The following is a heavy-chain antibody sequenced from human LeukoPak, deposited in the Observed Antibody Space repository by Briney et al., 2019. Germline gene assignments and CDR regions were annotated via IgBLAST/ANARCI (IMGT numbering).Heavy chain of an antibody. V-gene: IGHV4-34*01. J-gene: IGHJ6*03. Sequence: PSETLSLTCAVYGGSFSGYYWSWIRQPPGKGLEWIGEINHSGSTNYNPSLKSRVTISVDTSKNQFSLKLSSVTAADTAVYYCARGRGYYYYYVDVWGKGTTVTVSS. CDR3: ARGRGYYYYYVDV. D-gene: IGHD3-10*01. CDR1: GGSFSGYY. CDR2: INHSGST.